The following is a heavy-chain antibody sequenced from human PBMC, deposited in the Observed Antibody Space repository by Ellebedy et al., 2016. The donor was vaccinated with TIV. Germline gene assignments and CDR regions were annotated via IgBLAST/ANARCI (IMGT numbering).Heavy chain of an antibody. CDR1: GFTFSSYS. V-gene: IGHV3-21*04. D-gene: IGHD1-26*01. CDR3: AKGRIVGATGGYDY. J-gene: IGHJ4*02. Sequence: GGSLRLXXAASGFTFSSYSMNWVRQAPGKGLEWVSSISSSSSYIYYADSVKGRFTISRDNSKDSLYLQMNNLRTEDTALYYCAKGRIVGATGGYDYWGQGTLVTVSS. CDR2: ISSSSSYI.